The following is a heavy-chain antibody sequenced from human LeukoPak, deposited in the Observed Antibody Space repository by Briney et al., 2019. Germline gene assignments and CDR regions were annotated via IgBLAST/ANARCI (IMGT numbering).Heavy chain of an antibody. CDR3: AKRGYYYESREFHGFDY. Sequence: PGGSLRLSCVASGFTFSTYDMSWVRQAPGKGLEWVSAISGSGGRTYYADFVKGRFTISRDTSKNTLYLQMNSLRAEDTAVYHCAKRGYYYESREFHGFDYWGQGLMVTVSS. D-gene: IGHD3-22*01. J-gene: IGHJ3*01. CDR1: GFTFSTYD. V-gene: IGHV3-23*01. CDR2: ISGSGGRT.